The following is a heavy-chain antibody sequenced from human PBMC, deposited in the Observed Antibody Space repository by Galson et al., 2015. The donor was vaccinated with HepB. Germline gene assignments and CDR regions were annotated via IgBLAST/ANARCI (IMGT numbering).Heavy chain of an antibody. Sequence: SLRLSCAASGFTFSSYGMHWVRQAPGKGLEWVAVISYDGSNKYYADSVKGRFTISRDNSKNTLYLQVNSLRAEDTAVYYCAKDHLHKYYYGSGSQLAPDYWGQGTLVTVSS. J-gene: IGHJ4*02. CDR1: GFTFSSYG. CDR2: ISYDGSNK. V-gene: IGHV3-30*18. CDR3: AKDHLHKYYYGSGSQLAPDY. D-gene: IGHD3-10*01.